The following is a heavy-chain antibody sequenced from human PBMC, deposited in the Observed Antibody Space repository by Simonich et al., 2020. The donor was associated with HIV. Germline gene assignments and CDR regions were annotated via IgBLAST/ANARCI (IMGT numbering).Heavy chain of an antibody. V-gene: IGHV4-34*01. CDR3: ARRHPTTVTTPYFDY. J-gene: IGHJ4*02. D-gene: IGHD4-17*01. CDR2: INHSGST. Sequence: QVQLQQWGAGLLKPSETLSLTCAVSGGSFSGYYWSWIRQPPGKGLEWIGEINHSGSTNYNPSLKSRVTISVDPSKNQFSLKLSSVTAADTAVYYCARRHPTTVTTPYFDYWGQGTLVTVSS. CDR1: GGSFSGYY.